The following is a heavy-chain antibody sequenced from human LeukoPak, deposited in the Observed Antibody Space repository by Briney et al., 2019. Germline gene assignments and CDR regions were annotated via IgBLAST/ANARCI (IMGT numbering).Heavy chain of an antibody. CDR2: ISSSSSTI. V-gene: IGHV3-48*01. D-gene: IGHD3-22*01. CDR3: AKDRYYYDSSGYSNFDY. CDR1: GFTFSSYS. J-gene: IGHJ4*02. Sequence: GGSLRLSCAASGFTFSSYSMNWVRQAPGKGLEWVSYISSSSSTIYYADSVKGRFTISRDNSKNTLYLQMNSLRAEDTAVYYCAKDRYYYDSSGYSNFDYWGQGTLVTVSS.